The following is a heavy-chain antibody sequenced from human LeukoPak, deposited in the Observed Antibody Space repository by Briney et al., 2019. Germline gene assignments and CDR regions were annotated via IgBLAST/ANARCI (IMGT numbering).Heavy chain of an antibody. D-gene: IGHD1-14*01. CDR1: GGSISSYY. V-gene: IGHV4-59*01. J-gene: IGHJ6*02. Sequence: SETLSLTCTVSGGSISSYYWSWIRQPPGKRLEWIGYMYYSGSTVYNPSLKSRVTISVDTSKNQFSLKLSSVTAADTAVYYCAAGKDGYYYYGMDVWGQGTTVTVSS. CDR2: MYYSGST. CDR3: AAGKDGYYYYGMDV.